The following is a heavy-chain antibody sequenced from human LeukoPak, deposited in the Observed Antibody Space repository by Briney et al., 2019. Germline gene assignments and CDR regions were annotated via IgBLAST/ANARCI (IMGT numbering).Heavy chain of an antibody. CDR3: AKDLRGYSGYDDY. V-gene: IGHV3-30*18. J-gene: IGHJ4*02. CDR2: ISYDGSNK. CDR1: GFTFCSYG. D-gene: IGHD5-12*01. Sequence: GRSLRLSCAASGFTFCSYGMHWVRQAPGKGLEWVAVISYDGSNKYYADSVKGRFTISRDNSKNTLYLQMNSLRAEDTAVYYCAKDLRGYSGYDDYWGQGTLVTVSS.